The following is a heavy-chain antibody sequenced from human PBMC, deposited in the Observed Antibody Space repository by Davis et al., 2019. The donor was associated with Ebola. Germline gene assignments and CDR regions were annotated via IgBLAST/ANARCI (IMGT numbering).Heavy chain of an antibody. CDR2: ISGSGGST. D-gene: IGHD3-3*01. J-gene: IGHJ4*02. Sequence: GGSLRLSCTDSVITFSSYAMTWVRQAPGKGLEWVSAISGSGGSTYYADSVKGRFTISRDNSKKTLYLQMNSLRAEDTAVYYCAKAAFGWDYFDYWGQGTLVTVSS. CDR3: AKAAFGWDYFDY. CDR1: VITFSSYA. V-gene: IGHV3-23*01.